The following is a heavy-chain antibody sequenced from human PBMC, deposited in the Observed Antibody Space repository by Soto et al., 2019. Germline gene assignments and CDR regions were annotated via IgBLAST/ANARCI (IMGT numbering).Heavy chain of an antibody. V-gene: IGHV1-69*13. J-gene: IGHJ4*02. CDR3: AMTNVHTAMGTFDY. D-gene: IGHD5-18*01. CDR1: GGTFSSYA. Sequence: GASVKVSCKASGGTFSSYAISWVRQAPGQGLEWMGGIIPIFGTANYAQKFQGRVTITADESTSTAYMELSSLRSEDTAVYYCAMTNVHTAMGTFDYWGQGTLVTVSS. CDR2: IIPIFGTA.